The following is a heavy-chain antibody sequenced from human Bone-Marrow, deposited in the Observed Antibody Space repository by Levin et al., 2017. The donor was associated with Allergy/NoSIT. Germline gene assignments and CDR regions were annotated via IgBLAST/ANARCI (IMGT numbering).Heavy chain of an antibody. V-gene: IGHV4-31*03. CDR1: GGSISSGGYY. CDR2: IYYSGST. J-gene: IGHJ6*02. CDR3: ARDRAAAGRKRGYYYYGMDV. D-gene: IGHD6-13*01. Sequence: SQTLSLTCTVSGGSISSGGYYWSWIRQHPGKGLEWIGYIYYSGSTYYNPSLKSRVTISVDTSKNQFSLKLSSVTAADTAVYYCARDRAAAGRKRGYYYYGMDVWGQGTTVTVSS.